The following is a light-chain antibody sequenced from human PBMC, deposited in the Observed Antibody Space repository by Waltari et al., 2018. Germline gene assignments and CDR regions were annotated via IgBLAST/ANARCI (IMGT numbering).Light chain of an antibody. Sequence: EIVLTQSPGTLSLSPGERATLSCRASQSLSGSYVAWYQQKPGQAPRLLIYGASTRATGMPGRFSVSGSGTDFTLSISRLEPEDFAVYYCQQYGSSPWTFGQGTKVEIK. V-gene: IGKV3-20*01. CDR1: QSLSGSY. CDR3: QQYGSSPWT. CDR2: GAS. J-gene: IGKJ1*01.